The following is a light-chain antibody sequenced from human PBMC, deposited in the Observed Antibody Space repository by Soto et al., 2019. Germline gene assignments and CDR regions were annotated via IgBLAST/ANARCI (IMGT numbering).Light chain of an antibody. CDR3: QQSHHTPPT. V-gene: IGKV4-1*01. Sequence: DIVMTQSPDSLAVSLGERATINCKSSQSVLYSSNNKNYLAWYQQKPGQPPKLLIYWASTRESGVPDRFSGTQSCTYLPPTISTHHAEDVSIASRQQSHHTPPTFGQGTKLEIK. CDR1: QSVLYSSNNKNY. CDR2: WAS. J-gene: IGKJ2*01.